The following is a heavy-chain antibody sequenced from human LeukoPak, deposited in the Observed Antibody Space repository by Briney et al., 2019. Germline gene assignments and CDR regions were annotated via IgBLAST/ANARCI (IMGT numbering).Heavy chain of an antibody. Sequence: PSETLSLTCTVSGYSISSGYSWGWIRQPPGKGLEWIGYIYYSGSTNYNPSLKSRVTISVDTSKNQFSLKLNSVTAADTAVYYCARVTGYMIEDYFDYWGQGTLVTVSS. CDR2: IYYSGST. CDR3: ARVTGYMIEDYFDY. D-gene: IGHD3-9*01. J-gene: IGHJ4*02. CDR1: GYSISSGYS. V-gene: IGHV4-38-2*02.